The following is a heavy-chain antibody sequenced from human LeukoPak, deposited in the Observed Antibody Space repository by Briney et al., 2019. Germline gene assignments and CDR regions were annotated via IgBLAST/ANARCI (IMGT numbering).Heavy chain of an antibody. CDR3: ARDADY. CDR2: IYYSGST. Sequence: SETLSLTCTVSGGSISSYYWSWIRQPPGKGLEWIGYIYYSGSTNYNPSLKSRVTISVDTSKNQFSLKLSSVTAADTAVYYCARDADYWGLGTLVTVSS. V-gene: IGHV4-59*01. J-gene: IGHJ4*02. CDR1: GGSISSYY.